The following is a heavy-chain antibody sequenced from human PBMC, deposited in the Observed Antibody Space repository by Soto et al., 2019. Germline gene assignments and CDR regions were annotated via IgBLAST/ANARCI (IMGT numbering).Heavy chain of an antibody. CDR2: ISWNSGSI. D-gene: IGHD4-17*01. J-gene: IGHJ6*02. CDR3: AKAQDYGGNSPYYYYGMDV. V-gene: IGHV3-9*01. CDR1: GFTFDDYA. Sequence: GGSLSLSCAASGFTFDDYAMHWVRQAPGKGLEWVSGISWNSGSIGYADSVKGRFTIYRDNAKTSLYLQMNSLRAEDTALYYCAKAQDYGGNSPYYYYGMDVWGQGTTVTVSS.